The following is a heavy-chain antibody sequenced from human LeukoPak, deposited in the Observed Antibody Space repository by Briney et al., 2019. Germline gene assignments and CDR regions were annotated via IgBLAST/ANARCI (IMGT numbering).Heavy chain of an antibody. CDR2: IYSGGST. V-gene: IGHV3-66*01. CDR1: GFTVSSNY. Sequence: GGSLRLSCAASGFTVSSNYMSWVRQAPGKGLEWVSVIYSGGSTYYADSVKGRFTISRDNSKDTLYLQMNSLRAEETAVYYWARALNEFRSGPFGYGMDVWGQGTTVTVSS. CDR3: ARALNEFRSGPFGYGMDV. J-gene: IGHJ6*02. D-gene: IGHD3-3*01.